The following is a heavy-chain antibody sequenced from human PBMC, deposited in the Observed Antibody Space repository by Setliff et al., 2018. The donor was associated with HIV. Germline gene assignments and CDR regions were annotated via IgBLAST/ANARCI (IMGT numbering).Heavy chain of an antibody. V-gene: IGHV4-34*01. CDR2: MYYSGST. J-gene: IGHJ4*02. Sequence: PSETLSLTCAVYGGSLSGYYWSWIRQAPGKGLEWIGGMYYSGSTYYTPSLKSRITISLDTSKNQFSLRMRSVTAADTAVYYCARVFVDTAVLRVLEYYFDSWGRGTLVTVSS. CDR3: ARVFVDTAVLRVLEYYFDS. CDR1: GGSLSGYY. D-gene: IGHD5-18*01.